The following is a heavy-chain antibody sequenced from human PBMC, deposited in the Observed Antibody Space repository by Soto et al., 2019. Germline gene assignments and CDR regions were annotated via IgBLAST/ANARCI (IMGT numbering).Heavy chain of an antibody. CDR1: GYTFTSYG. V-gene: IGHV1-18*04. Sequence: ASVKVSCKASGYTFTSYGISWVRQAPGQGREWMGWISAYNGNTNYAQKLQGRVTMTTDTSTSTAYMELRSLRSDDTAVYYCARESFYDFWSGYYLGRGGYYGMDVWGQGTTVTVSS. D-gene: IGHD3-3*01. CDR2: ISAYNGNT. CDR3: ARESFYDFWSGYYLGRGGYYGMDV. J-gene: IGHJ6*02.